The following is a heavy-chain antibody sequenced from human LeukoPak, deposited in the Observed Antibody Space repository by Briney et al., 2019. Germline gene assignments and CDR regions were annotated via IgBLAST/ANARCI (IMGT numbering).Heavy chain of an antibody. CDR3: ARGFLARENPGSWFDP. J-gene: IGHJ5*02. D-gene: IGHD3-10*01. V-gene: IGHV4-30-2*01. CDR1: GGSISSADYS. CDR2: IFHTGNT. Sequence: SQTLSLTCAVSGGSISSADYSWNWIRQPPGKGLEWIGYIFHTGNTFYNPSLKSRVTISVDRSKNQFSLRLTSVTAADTAVYYCARGFLARENPGSWFDPWGQGTLVTVSP.